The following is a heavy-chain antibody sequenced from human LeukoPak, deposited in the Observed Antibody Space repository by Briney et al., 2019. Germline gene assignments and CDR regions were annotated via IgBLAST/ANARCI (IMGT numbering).Heavy chain of an antibody. CDR1: GFTVSSNY. CDR3: ARFKDLDTASKLFDAFDI. CDR2: IYSGGST. V-gene: IGHV3-53*01. Sequence: GGSLRLSCAASGFTVSSNYMSWVRQAPGKGLEWVSVIYSGGSTYYADSVKGRFTISRGNSKNTLYLQMNSLRAEDTAVYYCARFKDLDTASKLFDAFDIWGQGTMVTVSS. J-gene: IGHJ3*02. D-gene: IGHD5-18*01.